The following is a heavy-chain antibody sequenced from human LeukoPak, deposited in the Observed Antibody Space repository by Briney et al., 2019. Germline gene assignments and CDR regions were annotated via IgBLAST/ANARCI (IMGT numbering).Heavy chain of an antibody. V-gene: IGHV3-33*06. CDR2: IWYDGSKK. Sequence: PGRSLRLSCAASGFTFSNYGVHCVRQAPGKGLEGVAVIWYDGSKKYSADSVKGRFTISRDNSKNTLYLQMNSLRAEDTAVFYCAKVSGFKITFGGVIDWGQGTPVTVSS. D-gene: IGHD3-16*02. CDR3: AKVSGFKITFGGVID. J-gene: IGHJ4*02. CDR1: GFTFSNYG.